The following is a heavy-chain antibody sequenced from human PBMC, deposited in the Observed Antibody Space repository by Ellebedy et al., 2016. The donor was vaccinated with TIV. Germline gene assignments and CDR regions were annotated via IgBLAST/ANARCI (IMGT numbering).Heavy chain of an antibody. D-gene: IGHD2-21*02. Sequence: MPSETLSLTCTVSGGSISSSSYYWGWIRQPPGKGLEWIVSIYYTGSTYYKPPLKRRVSISVDTSKNQFSLKLSSVTAADTAVYYCARMRYCGGDCWYFDYWGQGTLVTVSS. CDR2: IYYTGST. CDR3: ARMRYCGGDCWYFDY. CDR1: GGSISSSSYY. J-gene: IGHJ4*02. V-gene: IGHV4-39*01.